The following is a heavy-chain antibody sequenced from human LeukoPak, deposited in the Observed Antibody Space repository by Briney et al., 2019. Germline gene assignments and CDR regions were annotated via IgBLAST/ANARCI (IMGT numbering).Heavy chain of an antibody. J-gene: IGHJ6*02. V-gene: IGHV4-59*01. D-gene: IGHD3-10*01. CDR1: GGSTSSYY. Sequence: SETLSLTCTVSGGSTSSYYWNWIRQHPGKGLEWIGYIYYSGSTNYNPSLKSRVTISVDTSKNQFSLKLSSVTAADTAVYYCARDVLLWFGDDYYYYYGMDVWGQGTTVTVSS. CDR2: IYYSGST. CDR3: ARDVLLWFGDDYYYYYGMDV.